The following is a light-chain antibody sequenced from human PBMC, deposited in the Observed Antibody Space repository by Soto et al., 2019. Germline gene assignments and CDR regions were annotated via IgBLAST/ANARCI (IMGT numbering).Light chain of an antibody. J-gene: IGLJ3*02. CDR3: QVWDSSSDHWV. CDR2: DDN. V-gene: IGLV3-21*02. Sequence: SYELTQPPSVSVAPGQTARITCGGNNIGSKSVHWYQQKPGQAPVLVVYDDNDRPSGIRERFSGSNSGNTATLTISRVEAGDEADYYCQVWDSSSDHWVFGGGTKLTVL. CDR1: NIGSKS.